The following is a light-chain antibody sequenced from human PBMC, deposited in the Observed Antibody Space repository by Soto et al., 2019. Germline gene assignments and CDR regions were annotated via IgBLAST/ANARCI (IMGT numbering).Light chain of an antibody. CDR2: AAS. CDR3: LQVRNFPRT. CDR1: QGIGDR. V-gene: IGKV1-12*01. J-gene: IGKJ1*01. Sequence: DIQVTQSPSSVSASVGDRFTITWRASQGIGDRLAWYQHKPGKAPQLLIQAASTLLSGVPSRFSGSGSGTDFLLTINSLQPEDFATYYCLQVRNFPRTFGQGTKVDIK.